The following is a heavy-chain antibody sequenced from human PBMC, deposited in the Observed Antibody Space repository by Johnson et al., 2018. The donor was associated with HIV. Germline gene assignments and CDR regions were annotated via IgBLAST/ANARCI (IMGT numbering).Heavy chain of an antibody. V-gene: IGHV3-30*04. D-gene: IGHD5-18*01. J-gene: IGHJ3*02. CDR2: ISYDGNNK. CDR3: ARLPSGYSRDAFDI. CDR1: GFTFRSYP. Sequence: QVQLVESGGGVVQPGRSLRLSCAASGFTFRSYPVHWVRQAPGKGLEWVAVISYDGNNKYYADSVKGRFSISRDNSKNTLYLQMNSLRPEDTAIYYCARLPSGYSRDAFDIWGQGTMVTVSS.